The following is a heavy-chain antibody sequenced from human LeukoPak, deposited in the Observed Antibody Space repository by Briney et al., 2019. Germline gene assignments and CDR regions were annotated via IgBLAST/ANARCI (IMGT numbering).Heavy chain of an antibody. J-gene: IGHJ4*02. CDR3: ARGRDTGRQYYFDY. CDR2: ISGSGGST. V-gene: IGHV3-23*01. D-gene: IGHD5-18*01. CDR1: GFTFSNFG. Sequence: GGSLRLSCAASGFTFSNFGMSWVRQAPGKGLECVSPISGSGGSTSYADSVKGRFTNSRDNSKNTLYLQMNSLRAEDTAVYYCARGRDTGRQYYFDYWGQGTLVTVAS.